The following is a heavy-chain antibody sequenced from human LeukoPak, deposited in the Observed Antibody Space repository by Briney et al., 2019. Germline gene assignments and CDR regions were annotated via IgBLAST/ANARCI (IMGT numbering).Heavy chain of an antibody. D-gene: IGHD3-10*01. CDR3: ARDRGSGSLFDY. J-gene: IGHJ4*02. CDR2: ISGSGTTI. Sequence: TGGSLRLSCAASGFTFSSYEMNWVRQAPGKGLEWVSYISGSGTTIYYADSVKGRFTISRDNAKNSLYLQMNSLRAEDTAVYYCARDRGSGSLFDYWGQGTLVTVSS. CDR1: GFTFSSYE. V-gene: IGHV3-48*03.